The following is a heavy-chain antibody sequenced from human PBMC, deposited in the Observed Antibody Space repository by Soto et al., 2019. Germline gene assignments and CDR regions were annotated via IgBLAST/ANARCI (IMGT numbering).Heavy chain of an antibody. CDR1: GYTFTSYD. V-gene: IGHV1-8*01. J-gene: IGHJ3*02. Sequence: ASVKVSCKASGYTFTSYDINWVRQATGQGLEWMGWMNPNSGNTGYAQKFQGRVTMTRNTSISTAYMELSSLRSEDTAVYYCARVENSYDYIWGSYRFAFDIWGQGTMVTVSS. D-gene: IGHD3-16*02. CDR3: ARVENSYDYIWGSYRFAFDI. CDR2: MNPNSGNT.